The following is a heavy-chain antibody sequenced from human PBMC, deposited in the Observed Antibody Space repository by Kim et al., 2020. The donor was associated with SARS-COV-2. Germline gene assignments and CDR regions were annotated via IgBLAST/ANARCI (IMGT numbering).Heavy chain of an antibody. D-gene: IGHD1-26*01. CDR2: IYHSGST. CDR3: ARGAVGAFSS. J-gene: IGHJ5*02. V-gene: IGHV4-38-2*02. Sequence: SETLSLTCTVSGYSISSGYYWGWIRQPPGKGLEWIGSIYHSGSTYYNPSLKSRVTISVDTSKNQFSLKLSSVTAADTAVYYCARGAVGAFSSWGQGTLVT. CDR1: GYSISSGYY.